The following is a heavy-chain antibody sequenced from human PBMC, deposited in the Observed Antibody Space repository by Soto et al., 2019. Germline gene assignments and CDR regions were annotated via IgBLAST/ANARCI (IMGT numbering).Heavy chain of an antibody. CDR2: ISANNSIT. Sequence: ASVKVSCKASGYTFSNYGISWVRQAPGQGLVRMGWISANNSITNYAQKVQGRVTMTTDTSTSTAYMELRSLRSDDTAAYYCARDLIAAAGNDYWGQGTLVTVSS. CDR3: ARDLIAAAGNDY. CDR1: GYTFSNYG. V-gene: IGHV1-18*04. J-gene: IGHJ4*02. D-gene: IGHD6-13*01.